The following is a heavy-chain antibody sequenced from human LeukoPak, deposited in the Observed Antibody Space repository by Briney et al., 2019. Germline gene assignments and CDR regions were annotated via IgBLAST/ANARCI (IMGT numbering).Heavy chain of an antibody. J-gene: IGHJ4*02. CDR1: GGSLSSSSYY. D-gene: IGHD2-2*01. CDR3: ARKIGYCSSTSCYGILYFDY. Sequence: PSETLSLICTVSGGSLSSSSYYWGWLRQPPGKGLGWLGSIYYSGSTYYKPSLKRRVTISVDTSKNQFSLKLSSVTAADTAVYYCARKIGYCSSTSCYGILYFDYWGQGTLVTVSS. CDR2: IYYSGST. V-gene: IGHV4-39*01.